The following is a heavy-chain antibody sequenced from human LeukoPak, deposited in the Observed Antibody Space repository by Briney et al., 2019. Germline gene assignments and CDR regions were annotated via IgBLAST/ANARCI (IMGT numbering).Heavy chain of an antibody. CDR3: ARSTIFGLYYFVY. V-gene: IGHV1-8*01. CDR2: MNTNGGTT. J-gene: IGHJ4*02. CDR1: GYTFASYD. D-gene: IGHD3-3*01. Sequence: ASVTVSCTASGYTFASYDINWGRQAPGQGLEWRGWMNTNGGTTAYAQTFKGRVTMTRNTSISTAYMELSSQRSDGTAVYYCARSTIFGLYYFVYLGEGGLVAVSS.